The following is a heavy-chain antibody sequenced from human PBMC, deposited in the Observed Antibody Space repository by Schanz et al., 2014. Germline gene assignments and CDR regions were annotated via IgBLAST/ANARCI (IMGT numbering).Heavy chain of an antibody. CDR2: IYSGGST. Sequence: EVQLVESGGGLVKPGGSLRLSCTASGFSFDSYNMNWVRQSPGKGLEWVAVIYSGGSTFYTDSVKGRFTISRDNSKNTLYLQMNSLIAEDTAVYYCAKCIGWYGRCAFDIWGQGTMVTVSS. V-gene: IGHV3-66*01. D-gene: IGHD6-19*01. CDR1: GFSFDSYN. J-gene: IGHJ3*02. CDR3: AKCIGWYGRCAFDI.